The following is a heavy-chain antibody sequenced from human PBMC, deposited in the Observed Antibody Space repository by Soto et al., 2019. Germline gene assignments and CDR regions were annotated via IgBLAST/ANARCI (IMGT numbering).Heavy chain of an antibody. CDR3: ARGGVGATQN. CDR1: GGSISSYY. J-gene: IGHJ4*02. Sequence: SETLSLTCTVSGGSISSYYWSWIRQPPGKGLEWIGYICYSGSTNYNPSLKSRVTISVDTSKNQFSLKLSSVTAADTAVYYCARGGVGATQNWGQGTLVTVSS. CDR2: ICYSGST. D-gene: IGHD1-26*01. V-gene: IGHV4-59*01.